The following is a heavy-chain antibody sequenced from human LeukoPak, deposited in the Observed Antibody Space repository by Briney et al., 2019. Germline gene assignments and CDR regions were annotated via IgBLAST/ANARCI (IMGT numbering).Heavy chain of an antibody. CDR2: ISYSGSP. CDR1: GGSISSYY. J-gene: IGHJ4*02. V-gene: IGHV4-59*01. CDR3: ARVRRWLELYYFDY. D-gene: IGHD5-24*01. Sequence: SETLSLTCTVSGGSISSYYWSWIRQPPGKGLEWIGYISYSGSPNYNPSLKSRVTISVDTSKNQFSLKLSSVTAADTAVYYCARVRRWLELYYFDYWGQGTLVTVSS.